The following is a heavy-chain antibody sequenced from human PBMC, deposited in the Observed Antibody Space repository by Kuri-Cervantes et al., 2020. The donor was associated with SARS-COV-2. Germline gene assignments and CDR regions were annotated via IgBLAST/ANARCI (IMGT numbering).Heavy chain of an antibody. CDR2: IIPIFGTA. CDR3: ARSYFYDSSGYVMDY. V-gene: IGHV1-69*13. D-gene: IGHD3-22*01. CDR1: GGTFSSYA. J-gene: IGHJ4*02. Sequence: SVKVSCKASGGTFSSYAISWVRQAPGQGLEWMGGIIPIFGTANYAQKFQGRVTITADESTSTAYMELSSLRSDDTAVYYCARSYFYDSSGYVMDYWGQGTLVTVSS.